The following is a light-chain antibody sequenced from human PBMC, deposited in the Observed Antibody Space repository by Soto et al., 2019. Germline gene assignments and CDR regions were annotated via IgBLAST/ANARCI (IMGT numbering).Light chain of an antibody. V-gene: IGKV1-39*01. Sequence: DIQMTQSPSSLSASVGDRVTITCRASQSVGSYLSWYQHRPGEAPKLLIYAASSLQSGVPSRSRGSGSGTEFTLTISSLQPEDFATYSCQQNYNAPPTFGQGTQVAIK. CDR3: QQNYNAPPT. CDR2: AAS. J-gene: IGKJ1*01. CDR1: QSVGSY.